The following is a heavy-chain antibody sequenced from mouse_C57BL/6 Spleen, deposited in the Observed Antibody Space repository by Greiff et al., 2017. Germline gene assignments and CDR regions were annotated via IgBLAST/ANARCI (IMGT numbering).Heavy chain of an antibody. J-gene: IGHJ1*03. CDR2: IYWDDDK. Sequence: QVTLKVSGPGILQSSQTLSLTCSFSGFSLSTSGMGVSWIRQPSGKGLEWLAHIYWDDDKRYNPSLKSRLTISKDTSRNQVFLKITSVDTADTATYYCARREPPHYYGSSDWYFDVWGTGTTVTVSS. CDR3: ARREPPHYYGSSDWYFDV. V-gene: IGHV8-12*01. D-gene: IGHD1-1*01. CDR1: GFSLSTSGMG.